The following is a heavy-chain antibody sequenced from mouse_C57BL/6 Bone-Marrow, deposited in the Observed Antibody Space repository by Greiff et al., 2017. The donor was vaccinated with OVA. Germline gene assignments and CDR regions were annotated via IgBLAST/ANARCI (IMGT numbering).Heavy chain of an antibody. J-gene: IGHJ2*01. CDR1: GYTFTSYW. Sequence: QVQLQQPGAELVKPGASVKVSCKASGYTFTSYWMHWVKQRPGQGLEWIGRIHPSDSDTNYNQKFKGKATLTVDKSSSTAYMQRISMTSEDSAVDYCARGSSYGLLFDYWGQGTTLTVSS. D-gene: IGHD1-1*01. CDR3: ARGSSYGLLFDY. CDR2: IHPSDSDT. V-gene: IGHV1-74*01.